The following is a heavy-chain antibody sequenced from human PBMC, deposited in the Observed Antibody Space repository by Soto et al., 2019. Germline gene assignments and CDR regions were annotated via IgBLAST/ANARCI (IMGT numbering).Heavy chain of an antibody. CDR3: ARDPYSSSCYYCYYGMDV. CDR2: IIPIFGTA. J-gene: IGHJ6*02. Sequence: QVQLVQSGAEVKKPGSSVKVSCKASGGTFSSYAISWVRQAPGQGLEWMGGIIPIFGTANYAQKFQGRVTITADESTSTAYMELSRLGSEDTAVYYCARDPYSSSCYYCYYGMDVWGQGTTVTVSS. V-gene: IGHV1-69*01. D-gene: IGHD6-6*01. CDR1: GGTFSSYA.